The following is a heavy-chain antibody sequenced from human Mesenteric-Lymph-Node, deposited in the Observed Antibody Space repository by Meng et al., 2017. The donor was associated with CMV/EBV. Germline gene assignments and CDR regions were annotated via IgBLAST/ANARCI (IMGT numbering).Heavy chain of an antibody. CDR3: ARHQRWLKSEGGFNY. CDR1: GGSFSGYY. CDR2: INHSGST. Sequence: QVELPHLRPRRLRPSGTLSLPFPCHGGSFSGYYWSWIHQPPGKGLEWIGEINHSGSTNYNPSLKSRVTISVDTSKNQFSLKLSSVTAADTAVYYCARHQRWLKSEGGFNYWGQGTLVTVSS. D-gene: IGHD4-23*01. J-gene: IGHJ4*02. V-gene: IGHV4-34*01.